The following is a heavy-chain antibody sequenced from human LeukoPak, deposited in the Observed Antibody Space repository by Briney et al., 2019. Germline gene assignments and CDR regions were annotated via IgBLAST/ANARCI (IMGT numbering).Heavy chain of an antibody. CDR3: ARGGGAYYYDNSGYYRLGFDY. J-gene: IGHJ4*02. V-gene: IGHV1-8*01. Sequence: ASVKVSCKASGYTFTSYDINWVRQAPGLGLEWMGWMNFNSGNTGYAQKFQGRVTMTRNTSISTAYMELSSLRSEDMAVYYCARGGGAYYYDNSGYYRLGFDYWGQGTLVTVSS. CDR2: MNFNSGNT. CDR1: GYTFTSYD. D-gene: IGHD3-22*01.